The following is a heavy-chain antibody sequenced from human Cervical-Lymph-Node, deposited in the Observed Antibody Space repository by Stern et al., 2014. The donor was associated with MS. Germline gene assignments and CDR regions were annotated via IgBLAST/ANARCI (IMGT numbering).Heavy chain of an antibody. CDR1: GGTFSTYA. V-gene: IGHV1-69*01. D-gene: IGHD1-20*01. CDR2: ITPIFGTA. J-gene: IGHJ6*02. CDR3: AREYNWNDRFYGMDV. Sequence: VQLVESGAEVKKPGSLVKVSCKASGGTFSTYAISWVRQAPGQGLEWMGGITPIFGTANYAQKFQGRVTITADESTSTAYMELSSLRSEDTAVYYCAREYNWNDRFYGMDVWGQGTTVTVSS.